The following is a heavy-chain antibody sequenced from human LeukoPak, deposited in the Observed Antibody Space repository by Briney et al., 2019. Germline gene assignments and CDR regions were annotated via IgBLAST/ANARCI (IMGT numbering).Heavy chain of an antibody. CDR1: GGSISGSISSSTYY. D-gene: IGHD3-3*01. Sequence: SETLSLTCTVSGGSISGSISSSTYYWGWIRQPPGKGLEWIGNIYYSGGTYYNPSLKSRVTISVDTSKNQFSLKLNSVTAADTAVYYCVTSFWSAHYFDYWGQGILVTVSS. J-gene: IGHJ4*02. CDR2: IYYSGGT. CDR3: VTSFWSAHYFDY. V-gene: IGHV4-39*01.